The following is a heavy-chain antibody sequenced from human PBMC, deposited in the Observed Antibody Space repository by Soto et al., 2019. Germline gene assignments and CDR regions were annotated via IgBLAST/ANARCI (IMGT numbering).Heavy chain of an antibody. CDR3: ARGAGSHYFDY. Sequence: QVQLQESGPGLVTPSQTLSLTCTVSGASIRRSGYYWSWIRQHPGKGLVWIGYIYYSGSTYYNPPLNSRVTISQDTSNNQFSLRLTSVTAADTAVYYCARGAGSHYFDYWGQGILVTVSS. J-gene: IGHJ4*02. D-gene: IGHD3-10*01. CDR2: IYYSGST. CDR1: GASIRRSGYY. V-gene: IGHV4-31*03.